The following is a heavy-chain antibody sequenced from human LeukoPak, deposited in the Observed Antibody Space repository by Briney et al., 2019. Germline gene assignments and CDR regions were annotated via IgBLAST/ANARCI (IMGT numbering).Heavy chain of an antibody. Sequence: GGSLRLSCAASGFTFSSYEMNWVRQAPGKGLERASYISSSGSTIYYADSVKGRFTISRDSAKNSLYLQMNSLRAEDTAVYYCAELGITMIGGVWGKGTTVTISS. CDR1: GFTFSSYE. CDR3: AELGITMIGGV. CDR2: ISSSGSTI. J-gene: IGHJ6*04. D-gene: IGHD3-10*02. V-gene: IGHV3-48*03.